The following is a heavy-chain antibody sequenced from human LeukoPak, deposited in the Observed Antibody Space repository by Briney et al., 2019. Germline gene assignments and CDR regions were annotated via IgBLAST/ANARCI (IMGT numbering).Heavy chain of an antibody. V-gene: IGHV3-9*01. Sequence: GGSLRLSCAASGFTFDDYAMHWVRQAPGKGLEWVSTIGWNSGSIGYADSVKGRFTISRDNAKNSLYLQMNSLRAEDTAFYYCAKDGRWLQLEYYFDYWGQGTLVTVSS. D-gene: IGHD5-24*01. CDR2: IGWNSGSI. CDR1: GFTFDDYA. J-gene: IGHJ4*02. CDR3: AKDGRWLQLEYYFDY.